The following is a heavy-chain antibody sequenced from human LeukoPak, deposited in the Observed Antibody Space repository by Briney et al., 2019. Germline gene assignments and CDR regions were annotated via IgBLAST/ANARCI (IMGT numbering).Heavy chain of an antibody. V-gene: IGHV3-21*01. CDR3: ARHGDYALIDY. CDR2: ISSSSSYI. D-gene: IGHD4-17*01. J-gene: IGHJ4*02. CDR1: GFTFSSYG. Sequence: GGSLRLSCAASGFTFSSYGMHWVRQATGKGLEWVSSISSSSSYIYYADSVKGRFTISRDNAKNSLYLQMNSLRAEDTAVYYCARHGDYALIDYWGQGTLVTVSS.